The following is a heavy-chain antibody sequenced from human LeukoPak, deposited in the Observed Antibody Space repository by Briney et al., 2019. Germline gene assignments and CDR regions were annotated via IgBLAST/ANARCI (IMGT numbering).Heavy chain of an antibody. D-gene: IGHD6-19*01. Sequence: GGSLRLSCAASGFTFNNYWMHWVRQAPGKGLVWVSRINSDGSTTNYADSVKGRFTISRDNAKNTLYLQMNSLRAEDTAVYYCASGSSGWYGEIWGQGTLVTVSS. CDR3: ASGSSGWYGEI. CDR1: GFTFNNYW. V-gene: IGHV3-74*01. J-gene: IGHJ4*02. CDR2: INSDGSTT.